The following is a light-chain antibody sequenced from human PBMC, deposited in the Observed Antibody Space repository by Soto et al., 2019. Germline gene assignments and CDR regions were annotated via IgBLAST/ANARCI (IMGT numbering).Light chain of an antibody. CDR3: QQYNGWPYT. J-gene: IGKJ2*01. Sequence: EIVMTQSPATLSVSPGERATLSCRASQSVSRNLAWYRQKPGQAPRLLIYGASTRAPGTPARFSGSGSGTEFTLTISSLQSEDFAVYYCQQYNGWPYTFGQGTKLEI. CDR2: GAS. V-gene: IGKV3-15*01. CDR1: QSVSRN.